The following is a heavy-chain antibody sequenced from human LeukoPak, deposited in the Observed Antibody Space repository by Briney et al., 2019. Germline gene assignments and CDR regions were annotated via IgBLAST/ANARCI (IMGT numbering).Heavy chain of an antibody. CDR3: ARGKEDDGSYSHPPGAFDI. D-gene: IGHD1-26*01. Sequence: ASGKVSCKASGYTFTSYGISWVRQAPGQGLEWMGWINPNSGGTNYAQKFQGRVTMTRDTSISTAYMELSSLRSEDTAVYYCARGKEDDGSYSHPPGAFDIWGQGTMATVSS. CDR2: INPNSGGT. V-gene: IGHV1-2*02. CDR1: GYTFTSYG. J-gene: IGHJ3*02.